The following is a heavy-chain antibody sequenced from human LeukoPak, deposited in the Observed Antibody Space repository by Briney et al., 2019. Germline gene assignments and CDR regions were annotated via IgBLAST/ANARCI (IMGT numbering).Heavy chain of an antibody. Sequence: GTSLRLSCAASGFTFSNYGMHWVRQAPGKGLEWVANIKQDGSEKYYVDSVKGRFTISRDNAKNSLYLQMNSLRAEDTAVYYCARPDYYDSSGYSPDAFDIWGQGTMVIVSS. CDR1: GFTFSNYG. V-gene: IGHV3-7*01. D-gene: IGHD3-22*01. J-gene: IGHJ3*02. CDR3: ARPDYYDSSGYSPDAFDI. CDR2: IKQDGSEK.